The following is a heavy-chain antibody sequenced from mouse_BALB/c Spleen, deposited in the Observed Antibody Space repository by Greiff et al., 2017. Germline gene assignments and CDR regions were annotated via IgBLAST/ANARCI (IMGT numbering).Heavy chain of an antibody. Sequence: EVHLVESGGGLVQPGGSRKLSCAASGFTFSSFGMHWVRQAPEKGLEWVAYISSGSSTIYYADTVKGRFTISRDNPKNTLFLQMTSLRSEDTAMYYCARKGTTATDAMDYWGQGTSVTVSS. CDR3: ARKGTTATDAMDY. V-gene: IGHV5-17*02. D-gene: IGHD1-2*01. CDR2: ISSGSSTI. J-gene: IGHJ4*01. CDR1: GFTFSSFG.